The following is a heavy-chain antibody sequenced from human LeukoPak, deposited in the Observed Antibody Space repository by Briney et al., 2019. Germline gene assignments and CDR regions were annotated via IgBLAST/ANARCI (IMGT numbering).Heavy chain of an antibody. CDR2: INHSGST. CDR3: ARGGRSSSWYVYYWFDP. CDR1: GGSFSGYY. V-gene: IGHV4-34*01. Sequence: SETLSLTCAVYGGSFSGYYWSWIRQPPGKGVEWIGEINHSGSTNYNPSLKSRVTISVDTSKNQFSLKLSSVTAADTAVYYCARGGRSSSWYVYYWFDPWGQGTLVTVSS. J-gene: IGHJ5*02. D-gene: IGHD6-13*01.